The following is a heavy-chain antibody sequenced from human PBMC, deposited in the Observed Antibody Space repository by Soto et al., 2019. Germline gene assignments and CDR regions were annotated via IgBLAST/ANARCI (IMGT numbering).Heavy chain of an antibody. CDR2: FYWDDDK. CDR1: GFSLTNSGVG. J-gene: IGHJ4*02. CDR3: ALRAAPIVGVTLFHS. V-gene: IGHV2-5*02. D-gene: IGHD1-26*01. Sequence: QITLKESGPALVKPTQTLTLTCTFSGFSLTNSGVGVGWIRPPPGKTLEWLAMFYWDDDKRYSPSLENRLTITKDTSKNQGVLTMTNMAPVDTATYYCALRAAPIVGVTLFHSWGQGTLVTDSS.